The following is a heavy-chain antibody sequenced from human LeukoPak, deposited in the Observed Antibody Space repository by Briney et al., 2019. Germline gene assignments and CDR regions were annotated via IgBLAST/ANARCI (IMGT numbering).Heavy chain of an antibody. CDR3: AMSLYGDYDYYFDY. D-gene: IGHD4-17*01. CDR2: INPSGGST. J-gene: IGHJ4*02. CDR1: GYTFTSYY. Sequence: GASVKVSCKASGYTFTSYYMHWVRQAPGQGLEWMGIINPSGGSTSYAQKFQGRVTMTTDTSTSTAYMELRSLRSDDTAVYYCAMSLYGDYDYYFDYWGQGTLVTVSS. V-gene: IGHV1-46*01.